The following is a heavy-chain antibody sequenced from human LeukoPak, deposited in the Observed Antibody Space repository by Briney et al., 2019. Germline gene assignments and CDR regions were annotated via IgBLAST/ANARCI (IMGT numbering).Heavy chain of an antibody. CDR1: GFTFSSYA. CDR3: AKDGEREALLDY. J-gene: IGHJ4*02. CDR2: ISASGGTT. Sequence: GGSLRLSCAASGFTFSSYAMTWVRQSPGKGLEWVSAISASGGTTYYADSVKGRFTISRDNSKNTLYLQMNSLRAEDTAVYYCAKDGEREALLDYWGQGTLVTVSS. V-gene: IGHV3-23*01. D-gene: IGHD2-8*02.